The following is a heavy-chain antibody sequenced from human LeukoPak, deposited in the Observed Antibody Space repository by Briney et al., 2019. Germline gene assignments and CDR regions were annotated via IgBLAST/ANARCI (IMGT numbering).Heavy chain of an antibody. V-gene: IGHV1-18*01. CDR3: AREKSDTAMDPGWFDP. CDR1: GYTFTSYG. Sequence: GASVKVSCKASGYTFTSYGISWVRQAPGQGLEWMGWISAYNGNTNYAQKLQGRVTMTTDTSTSTAYMELRSPRSDDTAVYYCAREKSDTAMDPGWFDPWGQGTLVTVSS. D-gene: IGHD5-18*01. CDR2: ISAYNGNT. J-gene: IGHJ5*02.